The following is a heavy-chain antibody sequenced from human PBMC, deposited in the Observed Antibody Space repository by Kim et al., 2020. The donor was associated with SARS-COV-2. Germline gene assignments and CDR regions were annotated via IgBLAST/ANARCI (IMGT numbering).Heavy chain of an antibody. CDR2: MNPNSGNT. Sequence: ASVKVSCKASGYTFTTYDINWVRQTAGQGLEWMGWMNPNSGNTGYAQKFQGRVTMTRNTSITTAYMELSSLTSDDTAVYFCARKWEYWGQGALVTVSS. CDR1: GYTFTTYD. V-gene: IGHV1-8*01. CDR3: ARKWEY. J-gene: IGHJ4*02. D-gene: IGHD1-26*01.